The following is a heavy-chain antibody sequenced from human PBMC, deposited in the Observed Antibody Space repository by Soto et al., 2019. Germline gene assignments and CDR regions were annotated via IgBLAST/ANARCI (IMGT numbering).Heavy chain of an antibody. Sequence: PGGSFRLSCVGSGFTFSTYSVHWVRQSPGKGLEWVSSISSRSDIYYADSVKGRFTISRDNAKNSVSLQMNSLRAEDTAVYYCAREYTAWPLAYGLDIWGQGTTVTVSS. D-gene: IGHD2-2*02. CDR1: GFTFSTYS. CDR3: AREYTAWPLAYGLDI. V-gene: IGHV3-21*01. J-gene: IGHJ6*02. CDR2: ISSRSDI.